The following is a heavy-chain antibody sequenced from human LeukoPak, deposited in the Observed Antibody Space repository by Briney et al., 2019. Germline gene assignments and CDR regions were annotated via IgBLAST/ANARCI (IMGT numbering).Heavy chain of an antibody. CDR2: ISGSGGST. J-gene: IGHJ4*02. D-gene: IGHD6-19*01. CDR1: GFTFSSYA. V-gene: IGHV3-23*01. Sequence: GGSLRLSCAASGFTFSSYAMSWVRQAPGKGLEWVSAISGSGGSTYYADSVKGRFTISRDNSKNTLYLQMNSLRAEDTAVYYCATGSRAVAATGYFDYWGQGTLVTVSS. CDR3: ATGSRAVAATGYFDY.